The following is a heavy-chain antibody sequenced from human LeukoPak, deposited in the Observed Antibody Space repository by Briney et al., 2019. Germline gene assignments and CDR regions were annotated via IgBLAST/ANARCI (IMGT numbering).Heavy chain of an antibody. CDR3: ARAVERGYYMDV. D-gene: IGHD5-24*01. J-gene: IGHJ6*03. CDR2: IIPIFGTA. CDR1: GGTFSSYA. Sequence: SVKVSCKASGGTFSSYAISWVRQAPGQGLEWMGGIIPIFGTANYAQEFQGRVTITTDESTSTAYMELSSLRSEDTAVYYCARAVERGYYMDVWGKGTTVTVSS. V-gene: IGHV1-69*05.